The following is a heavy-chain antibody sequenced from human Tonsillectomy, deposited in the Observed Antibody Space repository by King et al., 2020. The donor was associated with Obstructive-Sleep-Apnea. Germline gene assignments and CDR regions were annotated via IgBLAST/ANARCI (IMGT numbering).Heavy chain of an antibody. CDR2: IYYSGST. J-gene: IGHJ6*02. Sequence: QLQESGPGLVKPSETLSLTCTVSGGSISSYYWSWIRQPPGKGLEWIGYIYYSGSTNYNPSLKSRVTISVDTSKNQFSLKLSSVTAADTAVYYCAGRGYGGGNIYYYGMDVWGQGTTVTVSS. D-gene: IGHD4-23*01. CDR1: GGSISSYY. CDR3: AGRGYGGGNIYYYGMDV. V-gene: IGHV4-59*08.